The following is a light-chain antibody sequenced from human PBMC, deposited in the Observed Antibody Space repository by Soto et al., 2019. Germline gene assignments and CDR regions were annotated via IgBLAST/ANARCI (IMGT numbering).Light chain of an antibody. V-gene: IGKV3-15*01. CDR2: GAS. Sequence: EIVMTQSPATLSVSPGERATLSCRASQSVSSYLAWYQQKPGQAPRLLIYGASTRATGVPARFSGSGSVTEFTLTINSLQSEDFAVYYCQQYNNWPPDTFGGGTKVEIK. CDR3: QQYNNWPPDT. CDR1: QSVSSY. J-gene: IGKJ4*01.